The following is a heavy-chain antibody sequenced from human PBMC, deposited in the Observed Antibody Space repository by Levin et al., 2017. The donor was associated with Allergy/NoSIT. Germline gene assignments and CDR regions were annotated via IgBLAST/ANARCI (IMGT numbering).Heavy chain of an antibody. V-gene: IGHV3-23*01. CDR1: GFTFSSYA. CDR3: AKMRSSSWYYSDY. J-gene: IGHJ4*02. Sequence: GESLKISCAASGFTFSSYAMSWVRQAPGKGLEWVSAISGSGGSTYYADSVKGRFTISRDNSKNTLYLQMNSLIAEDTAVYYCAKMRSSSWYYSDYWGQGTLVTVSS. D-gene: IGHD6-13*01. CDR2: ISGSGGST.